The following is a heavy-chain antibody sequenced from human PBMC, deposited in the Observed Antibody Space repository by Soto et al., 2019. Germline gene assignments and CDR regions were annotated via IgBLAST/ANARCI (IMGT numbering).Heavy chain of an antibody. V-gene: IGHV4-31*03. CDR2: IYYSGST. Sequence: PSETLSLTCTVSGGSISSGGYYWSWIRQHPGKGLEWIGYIYYSGSTYYNPSLKSRVTISVDTSKNQFSLKLSSVTAADTAVYYCARVNTPSSGYCIDYWGQGTLVTVSS. CDR3: ARVNTPSSGYCIDY. CDR1: GGSISSGGYY. D-gene: IGHD3-22*01. J-gene: IGHJ4*02.